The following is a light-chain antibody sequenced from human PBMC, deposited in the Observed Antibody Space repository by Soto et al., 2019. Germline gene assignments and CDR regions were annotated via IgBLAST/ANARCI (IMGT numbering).Light chain of an antibody. CDR3: QSYDSSLSGVV. Sequence: QAVVTQPPSVSGAPGRRVTISCTGSSSNIGAGYDVHWYQQLPGTAPKLLIYGNSNRPSGVPDRFSGSKSGTSASLAITGLQAEDEADYYCQSYDSSLSGVVFGGGTQLTVL. V-gene: IGLV1-40*01. CDR1: SSNIGAGYD. CDR2: GNS. J-gene: IGLJ2*01.